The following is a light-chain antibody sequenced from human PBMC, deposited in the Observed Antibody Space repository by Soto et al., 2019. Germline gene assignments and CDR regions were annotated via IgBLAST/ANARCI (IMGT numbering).Light chain of an antibody. V-gene: IGKV2-28*01. CDR2: LGS. CDR3: MQALQTPLT. CDR1: QNLLNSNGYNY. J-gene: IGKJ4*01. Sequence: DIVMTQSPLSLPVTPGEPASISCRSSQNLLNSNGYNYLDWYVQKPGQSPQLLIYLGSSRASGVPDRFSGSGSGTDFTLTISRVEAEDVGVYYCMQALQTPLTFGGGTMVEIK.